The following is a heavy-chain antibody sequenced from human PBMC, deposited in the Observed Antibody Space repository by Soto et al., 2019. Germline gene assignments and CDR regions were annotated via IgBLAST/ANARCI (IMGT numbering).Heavy chain of an antibody. CDR3: ARAGGTTVTGLWHFDS. V-gene: IGHV3-33*01. CDR1: GFAFNTYS. J-gene: IGHJ4*02. CDR2: IWYDGTQK. D-gene: IGHD4-17*01. Sequence: GGSLRLSCEASGFAFNTYSMHWVRQPPGKGLEWLAAIWYDGTQKYYADSVKGRFIISRDNSKKTLYLEMNSLRAEDTAVYYCARAGGTTVTGLWHFDSWGQGTLVTVSS.